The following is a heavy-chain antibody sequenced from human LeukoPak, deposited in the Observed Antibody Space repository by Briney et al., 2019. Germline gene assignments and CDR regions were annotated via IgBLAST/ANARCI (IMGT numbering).Heavy chain of an antibody. V-gene: IGHV3-7*01. D-gene: IGHD6-13*01. CDR2: IKQDGSEK. J-gene: IGHJ4*02. CDR1: GFTFSSYW. Sequence: GGSLRLSCAASGFTFSSYWMSWVRQAPGKGLEWVANIKQDGSEKYYVDSVKGRFTISRDNAKNSLYLQMNSLRAEDTAVYYCARDEYSSSWGYFDYWGQGTLVTVSS. CDR3: ARDEYSSSWGYFDY.